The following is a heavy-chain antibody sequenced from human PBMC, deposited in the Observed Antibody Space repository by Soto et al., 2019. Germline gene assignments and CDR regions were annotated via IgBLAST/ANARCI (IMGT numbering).Heavy chain of an antibody. CDR2: IYYSGST. CDR3: AKLLGGVTEAIDYFDY. J-gene: IGHJ4*02. V-gene: IGHV4-39*01. CDR1: GGSMSSRSYY. D-gene: IGHD2-15*01. Sequence: SETLSLTCTVSGGSMSSRSYYWGWIRQPPGKGLEWIGSIYYSGSTYYNPSLKSRITMSVDTPKNQFSLKLSSVTAADTAVYYCAKLLGGVTEAIDYFDYWGQGTLVTVSS.